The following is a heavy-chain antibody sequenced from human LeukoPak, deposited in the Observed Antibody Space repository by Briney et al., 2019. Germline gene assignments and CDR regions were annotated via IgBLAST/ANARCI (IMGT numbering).Heavy chain of an antibody. Sequence: PSETLSLTCTISGGSIRSGDYYWSWIRQPPGKGLEWLGYIFYSGSTYYHPPLKSRFTISVDKPKNQFSLKLTSVTAADTAMYYCARFGRYSGYDKGFDYWGQGTLVTVSS. V-gene: IGHV4-30-4*08. CDR2: IFYSGST. D-gene: IGHD5-12*01. CDR3: ARFGRYSGYDKGFDY. CDR1: GGSIRSGDYY. J-gene: IGHJ4*02.